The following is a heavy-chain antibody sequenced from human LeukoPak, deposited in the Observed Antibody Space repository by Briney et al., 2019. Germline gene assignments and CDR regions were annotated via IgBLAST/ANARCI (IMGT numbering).Heavy chain of an antibody. D-gene: IGHD3-9*01. V-gene: IGHV4-39*01. CDR3: ARALRYDTYFTLVY. CDR1: GGSISSGSYN. J-gene: IGHJ4*02. CDR2: IYYSGKT. Sequence: SETLSLTCTVSGGSISSGSYNWGWIRQPPGKGLEWIGSIYYSGKTYYNPSLKSRVSISLDTSKNQFSLKLSSVTAADTAVYYCARALRYDTYFTLVYWGQGTLVTVSS.